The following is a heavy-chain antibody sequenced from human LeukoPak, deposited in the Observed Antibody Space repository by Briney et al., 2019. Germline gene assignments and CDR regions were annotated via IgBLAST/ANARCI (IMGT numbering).Heavy chain of an antibody. V-gene: IGHV4-34*01. CDR3: ASGEPKVRYFDWSNRGNYYGMDV. CDR2: INHSGST. D-gene: IGHD3-9*01. CDR1: GGSFSGYY. J-gene: IGHJ6*02. Sequence: SETLSLTCAVYGGSFSGYYWSWIRQPPGKGLEWIGEINHSGSTNYNPSLKSRVTISVDTSKNLFSLKLSSVTAADTAVYYCASGEPKVRYFDWSNRGNYYGMDVWGQGTTVTVSS.